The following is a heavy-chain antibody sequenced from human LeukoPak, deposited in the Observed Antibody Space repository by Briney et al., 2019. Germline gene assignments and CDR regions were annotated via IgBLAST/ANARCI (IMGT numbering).Heavy chain of an antibody. J-gene: IGHJ4*02. CDR3: ARHYYDYVWGSYGIDY. CDR2: IYPGDSDT. V-gene: IGHV5-51*01. D-gene: IGHD3-16*01. CDR1: GYSFSNYW. Sequence: KAGESLKISCKGSGYSFSNYWIGWVRQMPGKGLEWMEIIYPGDSDTRYSPSFQGQVTISADKSISTAYLQWSSLKASDTAMYYCARHYYDYVWGSYGIDYWGQGTLVTVSS.